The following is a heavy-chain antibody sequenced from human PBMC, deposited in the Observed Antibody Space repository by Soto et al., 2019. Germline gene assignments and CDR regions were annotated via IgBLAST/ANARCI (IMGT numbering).Heavy chain of an antibody. D-gene: IGHD2-2*01. CDR3: ARGHIQIRYQLPKGNWFDP. J-gene: IGHJ5*02. Sequence: ASETLSLTCTVSGGSVSSGSYYWSWIRQPPGKGMEWIGYIYNSGSNNYNTSLKSRVTISVDTSKNQYSLKLSSMTAEDTAVYYCARGHIQIRYQLPKGNWFDPWGQGTLVTVSS. CDR1: GGSVSSGSYY. CDR2: IYNSGSN. V-gene: IGHV4-61*01.